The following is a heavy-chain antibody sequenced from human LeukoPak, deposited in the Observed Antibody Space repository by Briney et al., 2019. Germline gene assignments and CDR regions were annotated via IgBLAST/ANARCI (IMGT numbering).Heavy chain of an antibody. CDR1: GYSFTSYW. CDR2: IYPGDSDT. Sequence: RGESLKISCKGSGYSFTSYWIGWVRQLPGKGLEWMGIIYPGDSDTRYSPSFQGQVTISAHKSISTAYLQWSSLKASDTAMYYCARSYYDSSGYAPDYWGQGTLVTVSS. V-gene: IGHV5-51*01. J-gene: IGHJ4*02. D-gene: IGHD3-22*01. CDR3: ARSYYDSSGYAPDY.